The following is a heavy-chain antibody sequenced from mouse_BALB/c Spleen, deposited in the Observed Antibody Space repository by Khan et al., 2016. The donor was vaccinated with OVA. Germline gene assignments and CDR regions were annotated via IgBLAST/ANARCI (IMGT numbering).Heavy chain of an antibody. Sequence: VQLQESGAEVARPGAAVKLSCKASGYTFTDYYINWVKQRTGQGLEWIGEIYPGSGNTYYNEKFKGKATLTADKTSSTAYMQLSSLTSEDSAVYFCASYGKGGAMDYWGQGTSVTVSS. CDR2: IYPGSGNT. V-gene: IGHV1-77*01. CDR1: GYTFTDYY. J-gene: IGHJ4*01. D-gene: IGHD2-1*01. CDR3: ASYGKGGAMDY.